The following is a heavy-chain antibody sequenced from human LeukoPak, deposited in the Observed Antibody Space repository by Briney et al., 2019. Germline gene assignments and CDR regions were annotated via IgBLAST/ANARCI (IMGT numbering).Heavy chain of an antibody. J-gene: IGHJ4*02. D-gene: IGHD2-15*01. V-gene: IGHV1-46*03. CDR1: GXTFTSYY. CDR2: INPSGGST. Sequence: ASVKVSXKAXGXTFTSYYMHWVRQAPGQGLEWMGIINPSGGSTSYAQKFQGRVTMTRDTSTSTVYMELSSLRSEDTAVYYCARAQLAGSPPTDYWGQGTLVTVSS. CDR3: ARAQLAGSPPTDY.